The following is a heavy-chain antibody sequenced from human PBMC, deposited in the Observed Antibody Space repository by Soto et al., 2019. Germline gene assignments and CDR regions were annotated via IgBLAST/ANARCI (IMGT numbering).Heavy chain of an antibody. V-gene: IGHV3-23*01. CDR3: AKRPSRSPSSWPDY. CDR1: GFTFSSYA. CDR2: ISGSGGST. J-gene: IGHJ4*02. Sequence: QPGGSLRLSCAASGFTFSSYAMSWVRQAPGKGLEWVSAISGSGGSTYYADSVKGRFTISRDNSKNTLYLQMNSLRAEDTAVYYCAKRPSRSPSSWPDYWGQGTLVNVS.